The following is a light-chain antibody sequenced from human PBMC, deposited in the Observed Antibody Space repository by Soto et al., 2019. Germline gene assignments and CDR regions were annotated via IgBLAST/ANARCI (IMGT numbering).Light chain of an antibody. Sequence: EIVMTQSPATLSVSPGEGATLSCRASESVSISLAWYQHKPGQPPRLLIHGASTRASGVPPRFSGGGSGTDFTLTISRLESEDFAVYYCQQYGGAPPHTFGQGTKLEIK. J-gene: IGKJ2*01. CDR3: QQYGGAPPHT. V-gene: IGKV3D-15*01. CDR1: ESVSIS. CDR2: GAS.